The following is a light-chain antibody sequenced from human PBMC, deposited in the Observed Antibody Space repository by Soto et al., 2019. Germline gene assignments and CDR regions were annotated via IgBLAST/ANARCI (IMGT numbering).Light chain of an antibody. Sequence: EIVMTQSPDTLSVSPGERATLSCRASQSVSSNLAWYQQKPGQAPRLLISGASTRATGIPVRFSGSVSGTEFTLTISSLQSEDFGVYYCQQYINWPETFGQGTKLEIK. J-gene: IGKJ2*01. CDR2: GAS. V-gene: IGKV3-15*01. CDR3: QQYINWPET. CDR1: QSVSSN.